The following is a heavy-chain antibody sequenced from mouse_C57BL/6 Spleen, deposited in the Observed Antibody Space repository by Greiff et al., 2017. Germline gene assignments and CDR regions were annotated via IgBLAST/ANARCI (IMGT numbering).Heavy chain of an antibody. CDR1: GFNIKDYY. V-gene: IGHV14-2*01. CDR2: IDPEDGDT. CDR3: ALTGRGYYFDY. Sequence: EVQLQQSGAELVKPGASVKLSCTASGFNIKDYYMHWLKQRTEQGLEWIGRIDPEDGDTKYAPKFQGKATITADTSSNTAYLQLSSLTSEDTAVYYCALTGRGYYFDYWGQGTTLTVSS. J-gene: IGHJ2*01. D-gene: IGHD4-1*01.